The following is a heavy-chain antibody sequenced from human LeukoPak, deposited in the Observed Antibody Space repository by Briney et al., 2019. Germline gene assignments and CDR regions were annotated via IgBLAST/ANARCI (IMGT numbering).Heavy chain of an antibody. Sequence: GGSLRLSCAASGFTFSSYWMTWVRQAPGKGLEWVANIKQDGSEKFYVDSVKGRLTISRDNAKNSLHLQMNSLRAEDTAVYYCARDYGGSSPFDYWGQGTLVTVSS. D-gene: IGHD4-23*01. J-gene: IGHJ4*02. V-gene: IGHV3-7*01. CDR3: ARDYGGSSPFDY. CDR2: IKQDGSEK. CDR1: GFTFSSYW.